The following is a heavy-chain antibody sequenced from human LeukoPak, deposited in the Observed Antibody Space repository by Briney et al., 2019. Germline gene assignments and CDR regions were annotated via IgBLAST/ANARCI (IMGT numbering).Heavy chain of an antibody. D-gene: IGHD3-3*01. CDR1: GITFSSYW. CDR3: ARVAPFWSGYSTDAFDI. Sequence: GGSLRLSCAVSGITFSSYWMHWVRQDPGRGLLWVSRSNTQGTYTNYADSVKGRFTISRDNSKNTLYLQMNSLRAEDTSVYYCARVAPFWSGYSTDAFDIWGQGTMVTVSS. CDR2: SNTQGTYT. J-gene: IGHJ3*02. V-gene: IGHV3-74*01.